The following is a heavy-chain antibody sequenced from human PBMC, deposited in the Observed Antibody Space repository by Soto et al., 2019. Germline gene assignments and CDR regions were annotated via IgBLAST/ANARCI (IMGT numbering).Heavy chain of an antibody. J-gene: IGHJ6*02. Sequence: SLRLSCAASGFAFSSYAMSWVRQAPGKGLEWVSAISDSGGSTYYADSVKGRFTISRDNSKNTLYLQMNSLRAEDTAVYYCANRDTSMVTRYYYGMDVWGQGTTVTVSS. CDR1: GFAFSSYA. CDR3: ANRDTSMVTRYYYGMDV. CDR2: ISDSGGST. V-gene: IGHV3-23*01. D-gene: IGHD5-18*01.